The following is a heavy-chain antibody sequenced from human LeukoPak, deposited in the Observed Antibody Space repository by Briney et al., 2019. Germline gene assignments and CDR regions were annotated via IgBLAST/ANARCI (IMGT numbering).Heavy chain of an antibody. V-gene: IGHV5-10-1*01. Sequence: GESLKISCKGSGYIFTSYWISWVRQMPGKGLEWMGRIDPSDSYTNYSPSFQGHVTISADKSISTAYLQWSSLKASDTAMYYCARQTSDFYDILTGSGWFDPWGQGTLVTVSS. D-gene: IGHD3-9*01. CDR3: ARQTSDFYDILTGSGWFDP. J-gene: IGHJ5*02. CDR1: GYIFTSYW. CDR2: IDPSDSYT.